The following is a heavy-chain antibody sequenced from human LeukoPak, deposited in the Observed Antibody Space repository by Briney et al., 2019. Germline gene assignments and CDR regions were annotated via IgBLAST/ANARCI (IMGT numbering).Heavy chain of an antibody. CDR2: IDSSSSYI. CDR1: GFTFSSYS. Sequence: GGSLRLSCAASGFTFSSYSINWVRQAPGKGLEWVSSIDSSSSYIFYADSVKGRFTISRDNAKNSLFLQMNSLRVEDTAVYYCARPGITGTMGYGAFDIWGQGTRVTVSS. V-gene: IGHV3-21*01. D-gene: IGHD1-7*01. J-gene: IGHJ3*02. CDR3: ARPGITGTMGYGAFDI.